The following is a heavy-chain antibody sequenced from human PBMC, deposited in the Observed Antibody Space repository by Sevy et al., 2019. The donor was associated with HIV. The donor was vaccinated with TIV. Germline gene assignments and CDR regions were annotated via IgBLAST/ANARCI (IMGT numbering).Heavy chain of an antibody. J-gene: IGHJ4*02. Sequence: GGSLRLSCAASGFTFSSYSMNWVRQAPGKGLEWVSYISSSSSTIYYADSVKGRFTISRDNAKNSLYLQMNSLRDEDTAVYYCARHDFWSGLYYFDYWGQRTLVTVSS. D-gene: IGHD3-3*01. V-gene: IGHV3-48*02. CDR1: GFTFSSYS. CDR2: ISSSSSTI. CDR3: ARHDFWSGLYYFDY.